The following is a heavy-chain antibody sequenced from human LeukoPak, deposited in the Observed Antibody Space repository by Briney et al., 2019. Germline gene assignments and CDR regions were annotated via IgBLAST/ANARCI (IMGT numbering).Heavy chain of an antibody. CDR2: MYPWGCA. D-gene: IGHD4-23*01. CDR1: GFTLNTND. V-gene: IGHV3-66*02. CDR3: VRQGGGDNCR. Sequence: PRGSLRLSCAASGFTLNTNDMNWVRQAPGKGLEWVSIMYPWGCASYTDPVNGRFTVIRDESKNIMFLQMNTLRPADTAVYYCVRQGGGDNCRWGQGALVTVSS. J-gene: IGHJ4*01.